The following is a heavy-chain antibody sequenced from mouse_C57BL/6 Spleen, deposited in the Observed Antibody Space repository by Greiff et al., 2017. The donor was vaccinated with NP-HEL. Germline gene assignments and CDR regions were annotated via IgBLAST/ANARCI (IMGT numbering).Heavy chain of an antibody. V-gene: IGHV1-69*01. J-gene: IGHJ4*01. CDR2: IDPSDSYT. CDR1: GYTFTSYW. CDR3: ARVREAMDY. Sequence: VQLQQPGAELVMPGASVKLSCKASGYTFTSYWMHWVKQRPGQGLEWIGEIDPSDSYTNYNQKFKGKSTLTVDKSSSTAYMQLSSLTSEDSAVYYCARVREAMDYWGQGTSVTVSS.